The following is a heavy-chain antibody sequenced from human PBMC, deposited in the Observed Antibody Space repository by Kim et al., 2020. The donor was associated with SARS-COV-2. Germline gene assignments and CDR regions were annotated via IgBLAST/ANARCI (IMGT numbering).Heavy chain of an antibody. V-gene: IGHV4-38-2*02. CDR3: ARWTGGLTYYFDS. J-gene: IGHJ4*02. D-gene: IGHD5-12*01. Sequence: SETLSLTCSVSGYSVTSGYYWGWIRQPPGKGLEWIGSIYHSGTTYYNSSLKSRVTMSVDTSRNQFSLKVNSVIAADTAVYYCARWTGGLTYYFDSWGQGTLVTVSS. CDR2: IYHSGTT. CDR1: GYSVTSGYY.